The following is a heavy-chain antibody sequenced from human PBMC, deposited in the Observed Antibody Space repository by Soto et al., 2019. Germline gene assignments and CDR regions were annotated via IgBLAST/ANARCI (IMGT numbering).Heavy chain of an antibody. D-gene: IGHD3-22*01. J-gene: IGHJ6*02. V-gene: IGHV4-4*02. CDR1: GASFTTGHW. Sequence: PSETLSLTCAVSGASFTTGHWWTWVRQSPGKGREWSGEIYQSGITNYNRSLSSRLTISMEKSKKQLSLNLNSVTAADTALYYSARGFRFSDSPGDDRIYFYYGLDVWAPGTTVTVSS. CDR2: IYQSGIT. CDR3: ARGFRFSDSPGDDRIYFYYGLDV.